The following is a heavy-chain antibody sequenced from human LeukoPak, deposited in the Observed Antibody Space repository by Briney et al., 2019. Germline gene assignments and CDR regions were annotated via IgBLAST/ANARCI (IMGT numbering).Heavy chain of an antibody. CDR3: ARVFGTTIFGIVSKYGNDY. CDR2: INTKTGNP. D-gene: IGHD3-3*01. Sequence: ASVKVSCKASGYSVTTYALNWVRQAPGQGLEWMGWINTKTGNPTYAQDFSGRLVFSLDTSCSTAYLQISSLKAEDTAVYYCARVFGTTIFGIVSKYGNDYWGQGTLVTVSS. V-gene: IGHV7-4-1*02. CDR1: GYSVTTYA. J-gene: IGHJ4*02.